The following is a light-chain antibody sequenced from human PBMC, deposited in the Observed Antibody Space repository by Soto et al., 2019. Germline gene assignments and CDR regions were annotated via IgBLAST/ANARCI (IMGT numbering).Light chain of an antibody. CDR3: QQYGSSPPIT. V-gene: IGKV3-11*01. Sequence: EIVLTQSPATLSLSPGDRVTLSCRASQTVGRYLAWYQQKPGQAPRLLIYDASNRATGIPARFSGSGSGTDFTLTISSLEPEDFAVYYCQQYGSSPPITFGQGTRLEIK. CDR2: DAS. J-gene: IGKJ5*01. CDR1: QTVGRY.